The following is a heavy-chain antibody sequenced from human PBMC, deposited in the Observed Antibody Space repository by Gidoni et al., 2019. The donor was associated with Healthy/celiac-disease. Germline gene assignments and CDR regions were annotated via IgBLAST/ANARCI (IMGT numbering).Heavy chain of an antibody. CDR3: ARDQVAVAGTNAFDI. CDR1: GLTSTSYG. Sequence: QVQLLESGGGVVQPGRSLRLSCAASGLTSTSYGMHGFRQAPGKGLEWVAVIWYDGSNKYYADSVKCRFTISRDNSKNTLYLQMNSLRAEDTAVYYCARDQVAVAGTNAFDIWGQGTMVTVSS. J-gene: IGHJ3*02. CDR2: IWYDGSNK. D-gene: IGHD6-19*01. V-gene: IGHV3-33*01.